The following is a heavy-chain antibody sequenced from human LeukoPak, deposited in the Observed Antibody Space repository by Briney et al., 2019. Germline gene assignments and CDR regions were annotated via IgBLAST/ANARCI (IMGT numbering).Heavy chain of an antibody. CDR1: GFTFSSSA. J-gene: IGHJ1*01. V-gene: IGHV3-23*01. CDR2: ISNNGGYT. CDR3: AKQLGYCSDGSCYFPH. Sequence: GSLRLSCAASGFTFSSSAMSWVRQAPGKGLEWVSAISNNGGYTYYADSVQGRFTISRDNSKSTLCLQMNSLRVEDTAVYYCAKQLGYCSDGSCYFPHWGQGTLVTVSS. D-gene: IGHD2-15*01.